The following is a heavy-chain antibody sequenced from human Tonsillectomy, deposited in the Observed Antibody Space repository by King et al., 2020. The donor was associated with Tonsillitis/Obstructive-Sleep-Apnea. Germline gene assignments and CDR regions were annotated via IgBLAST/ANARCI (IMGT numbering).Heavy chain of an antibody. V-gene: IGHV4-31*03. J-gene: IGHJ4*02. Sequence: VQLQESGPGLVKPSQTVSLTCTVSCGSITIGVYYWSWIRQHPGKGLEWIGYIYSSGSPYYNPSLKSRPTISVDTSKKQFSLKLSSVTAADTAVYYCARGNSGWHYFDYWGQGILVTVSS. CDR2: IYSSGSP. D-gene: IGHD6-19*01. CDR1: CGSITIGVYY. CDR3: ARGNSGWHYFDY.